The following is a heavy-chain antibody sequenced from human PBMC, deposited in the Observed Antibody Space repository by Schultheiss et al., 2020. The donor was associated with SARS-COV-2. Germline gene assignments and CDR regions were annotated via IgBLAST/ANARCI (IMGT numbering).Heavy chain of an antibody. CDR2: IYYSGST. V-gene: IGHV4-59*12. CDR3: AREGSSPSWYYGMDV. D-gene: IGHD6-13*01. Sequence: GSLRLSCTVSGGSISSYYWSWIRQPPGKGLEWIGYIYYSGSTYYNPSLKSRVTISVDTSKNQFSLKLSSVTAADTAVYYCAREGSSPSWYYGMDVWGQGTTVTVSS. J-gene: IGHJ6*02. CDR1: GGSISSYY.